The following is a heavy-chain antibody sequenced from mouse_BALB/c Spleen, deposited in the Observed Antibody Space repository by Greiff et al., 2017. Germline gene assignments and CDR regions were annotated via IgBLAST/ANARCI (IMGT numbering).Heavy chain of an antibody. Sequence: EVKLEESGGGLVKPGGSLKLSCAASGFTFSSYTMSWVRQTPEKRLEWVATISSGGSYTYYPDSVKGRFTISRDNAKNTLYLQMSSLKSEDTATYYCTRDGDYGSTHWYFDVWGAGTTVTVSS. CDR1: GFTFSSYT. V-gene: IGHV5-6-4*01. J-gene: IGHJ1*01. CDR2: ISSGGSYT. D-gene: IGHD1-1*01. CDR3: TRDGDYGSTHWYFDV.